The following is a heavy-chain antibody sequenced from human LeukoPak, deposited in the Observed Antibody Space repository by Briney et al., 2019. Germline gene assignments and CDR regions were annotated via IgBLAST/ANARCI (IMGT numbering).Heavy chain of an antibody. J-gene: IGHJ5*02. V-gene: IGHV1-69*13. CDR1: GGTFSSYN. CDR2: IIPIFGTA. D-gene: IGHD2-2*01. Sequence: WASVKVSCKASGGTFSSYNFIWVRQAPGQGLEWMGGIIPIFGTANYAQKFQGRVTITADESTSTAYMELSSLRSEDTAVYYCARVLAPGGGYCSSTSCYANWFDPWGQGTLVTVSS. CDR3: ARVLAPGGGYCSSTSCYANWFDP.